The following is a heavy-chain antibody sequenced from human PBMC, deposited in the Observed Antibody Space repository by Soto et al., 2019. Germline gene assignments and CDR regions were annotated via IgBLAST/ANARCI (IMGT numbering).Heavy chain of an antibody. D-gene: IGHD6-25*01. J-gene: IGHJ4*02. Sequence: PSETLSLTCTVSGGSISSGGYYWSWIRQHPGKGLEWIGYIYCSGSTYYNPSLKSRVTISVDTSKNQFSLKLSSVTAADTAVYYCARSPRAATFDYWGQGTLVTVSS. CDR2: IYCSGST. V-gene: IGHV4-31*03. CDR3: ARSPRAATFDY. CDR1: GGSISSGGYY.